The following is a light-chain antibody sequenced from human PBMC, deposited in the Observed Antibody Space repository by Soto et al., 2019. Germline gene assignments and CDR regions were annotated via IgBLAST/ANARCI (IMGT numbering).Light chain of an antibody. CDR1: QSINNW. J-gene: IGKJ2*01. CDR3: QHYKSYSYT. CDR2: DAS. Sequence: DIQMTQSPSTLSASVGDRVTITCRASQSINNWLAWYQQKPGKAPKLLIYDASTLDIGVPSRFSVSGFGTEFSLTISSLQPDDFATFYCQHYKSYSYTFGQGTKLEVK. V-gene: IGKV1-5*01.